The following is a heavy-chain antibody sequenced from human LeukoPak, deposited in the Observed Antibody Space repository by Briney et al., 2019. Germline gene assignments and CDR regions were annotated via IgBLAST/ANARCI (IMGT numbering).Heavy chain of an antibody. V-gene: IGHV3-21*01. CDR2: ISSSSSYI. CDR3: ARDRGSSWSLDY. D-gene: IGHD6-13*01. CDR1: GFTFSSYS. J-gene: IGHJ4*02. Sequence: PGGSLRLSCAASGFTFSSYSMNWVRRAPGKGLEWVSSISSSSSYIYYADSVKGRFTISRDNAKNSLYLQMNSLRAEDTAVYYCARDRGSSWSLDYWGQGTLVTVSS.